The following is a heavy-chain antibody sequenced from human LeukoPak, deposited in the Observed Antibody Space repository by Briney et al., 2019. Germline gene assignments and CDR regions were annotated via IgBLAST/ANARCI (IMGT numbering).Heavy chain of an antibody. CDR1: GGSISSYY. Sequence: SETLSLTCTVSGGSISSYYWSWIRQPAGKGLEWIGRIYTSGSTNYNPSLKSRVTMSVDTSKNQFSLKLSSVTAADTAVYYCARRISRVERGRFDYWGQGTLVTVSS. CDR2: IYTSGST. CDR3: ARRISRVERGRFDY. V-gene: IGHV4-4*07. J-gene: IGHJ4*02. D-gene: IGHD3-3*01.